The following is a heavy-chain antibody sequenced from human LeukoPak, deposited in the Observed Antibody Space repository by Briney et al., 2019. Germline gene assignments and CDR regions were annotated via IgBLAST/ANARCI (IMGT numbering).Heavy chain of an antibody. V-gene: IGHV1-69*01. CDR1: GGTFSRYA. J-gene: IGHJ6*02. CDR3: ARLPLTGYSRGYFYGMDV. D-gene: IGHD3-9*01. CDR2: IIPIFGTA. Sequence: SVKVSCKASGGTFSRYAISWVRQAPGQGLEWMGGIIPIFGTANHAQKFQGRVTITADESTSTAYMELSSLRSEDTAVYYCARLPLTGYSRGYFYGMDVWGQGTTVTVSS.